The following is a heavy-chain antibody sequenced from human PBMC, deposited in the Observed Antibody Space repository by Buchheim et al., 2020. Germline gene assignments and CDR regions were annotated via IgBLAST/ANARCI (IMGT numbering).Heavy chain of an antibody. CDR3: ARAEWFGNYYDSSVYDY. CDR2: ISYDGSNK. CDR1: GFTFSSYA. D-gene: IGHD3-22*01. V-gene: IGHV3-30*04. J-gene: IGHJ4*02. Sequence: QVQLVESGGGVVQPGRSLRLSCAASGFTFSSYAMHWVRQAPGKGLEWVAVISYDGSNKYYADSVKGRFTISRDNSKNTLYLQMNSLRAEDTAVYYCARAEWFGNYYDSSVYDYWGQGTL.